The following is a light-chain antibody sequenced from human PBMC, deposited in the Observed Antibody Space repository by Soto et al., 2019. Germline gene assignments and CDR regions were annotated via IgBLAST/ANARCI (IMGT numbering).Light chain of an antibody. CDR1: TSDVGGYNF. CDR3: CSYTSRFTGV. J-gene: IGLJ3*02. Sequence: QSALTQPASVSGSPGQSITISCTGTTSDVGGYNFVSWYQQHPGKAPKLMIYEDTNRPSGVSDRFSGSKSGNTASLTISGPQTEDEADYYCCSYTSRFTGVFGGGTKLTVL. V-gene: IGLV2-14*01. CDR2: EDT.